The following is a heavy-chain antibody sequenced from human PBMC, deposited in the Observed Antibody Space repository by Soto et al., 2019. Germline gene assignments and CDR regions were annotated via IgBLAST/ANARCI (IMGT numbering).Heavy chain of an antibody. CDR1: GGSFSGYY. Sequence: QVQLQQWGAGLLKPSETLSLTCAVYGGSFSGYYWSWIRQPPGKGLDWIGEINHSGSTNYNPSLKSRVTISVGTSKKQFSLKLSSVTAADTAVYYCASGGQTIIPKDWGQGTLVTVSS. CDR3: ASGGQTIIPKD. D-gene: IGHD3-9*01. CDR2: INHSGST. J-gene: IGHJ4*02. V-gene: IGHV4-34*02.